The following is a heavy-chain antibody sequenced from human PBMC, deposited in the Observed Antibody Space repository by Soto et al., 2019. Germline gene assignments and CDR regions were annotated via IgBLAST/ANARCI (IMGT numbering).Heavy chain of an antibody. D-gene: IGHD3-22*01. V-gene: IGHV3-23*01. Sequence: GGSLRLSCAASGFTFSSYAMSWVRQAPGKGLGWVSAISGSGGSTYYADSVKGRFTISRDNSKNTLYLQMNSLRAEDTAVYYSAKGHSSGYYYPNWGQGTLVTVSS. CDR2: ISGSGGST. J-gene: IGHJ4*02. CDR1: GFTFSSYA. CDR3: AKGHSSGYYYPN.